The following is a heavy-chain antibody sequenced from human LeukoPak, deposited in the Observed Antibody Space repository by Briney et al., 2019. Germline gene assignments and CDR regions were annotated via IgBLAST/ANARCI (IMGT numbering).Heavy chain of an antibody. Sequence: GESLKISCKGSGYSFTSYWIGWVRQMPGKGLEWMGIIYPGDPDTRYSPSFQGQVTISADKSISTAYLQWSSLKASDTAMYYCARGYCTNGVCSPFDYWGQGTLVTVSS. V-gene: IGHV5-51*01. CDR2: IYPGDPDT. D-gene: IGHD2-8*01. J-gene: IGHJ4*02. CDR3: ARGYCTNGVCSPFDY. CDR1: GYSFTSYW.